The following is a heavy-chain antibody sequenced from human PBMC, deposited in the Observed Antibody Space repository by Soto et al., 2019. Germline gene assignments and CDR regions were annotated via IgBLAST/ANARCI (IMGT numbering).Heavy chain of an antibody. D-gene: IGHD3-3*01. V-gene: IGHV3-23*01. CDR3: AKGQITIFGVAENWFDP. Sequence: EVQLLESGGGLVQPGGSLRLSCAASGFTFSSYAMSWVRQAPGKGLEWVSAISGSGGSTYYADSVKGRFTISRDNSKNTLYLQMNSLRAEDTAVYYCAKGQITIFGVAENWFDPWGQGTLVTVSS. J-gene: IGHJ5*02. CDR1: GFTFSSYA. CDR2: ISGSGGST.